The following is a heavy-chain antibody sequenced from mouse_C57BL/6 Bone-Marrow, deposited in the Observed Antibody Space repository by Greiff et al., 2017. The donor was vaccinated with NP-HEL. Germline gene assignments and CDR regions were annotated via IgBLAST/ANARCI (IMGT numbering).Heavy chain of an antibody. CDR2: IHPNSGST. CDR1: GYTFTSYW. CDR3: ARQTAQATGYYAMDY. J-gene: IGHJ4*01. V-gene: IGHV1-64*01. Sequence: QVQLKQPGAELVKPGASVKLSCKASGYTFTSYWMHWVKQRPGQGLEWIGMIHPNSGSTNYNEKFKSKATLTVDKSSSTAYMQLSSLTSEDSAVYYCARQTAQATGYYAMDYWGQGTSVTVSS. D-gene: IGHD3-2*02.